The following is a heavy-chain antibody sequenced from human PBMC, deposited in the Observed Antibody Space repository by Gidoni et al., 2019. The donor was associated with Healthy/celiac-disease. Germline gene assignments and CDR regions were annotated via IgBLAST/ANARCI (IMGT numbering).Heavy chain of an antibody. Sequence: QVQLQESGPGLVKPAETLSLTCTVSGGSISRYYWSWIRQPPGKGLEWIGYIYYSGSTNYNPSLKSRVTISVDTSKNQFSLKLSSVTAADTAVYYCARSKLLWFRELFYDAFDIWGQGTMVTVSS. CDR3: ARSKLLWFRELFYDAFDI. CDR1: GGSISRYY. D-gene: IGHD3-10*01. CDR2: IYYSGST. V-gene: IGHV4-59*01. J-gene: IGHJ3*02.